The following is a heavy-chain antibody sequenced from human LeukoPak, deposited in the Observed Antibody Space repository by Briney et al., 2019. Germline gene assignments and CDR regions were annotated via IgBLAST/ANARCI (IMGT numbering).Heavy chain of an antibody. D-gene: IGHD2-8*01. CDR2: ISSSSSYI. Sequence: GGSLRLSCAASGFTFSSYSMNWVRQAPGKGLEWVSSISSSSSYIYYADSVKGRFTISRDNAKNSLYLQMNSLRAEDTAVYYCARDPADIVLMVYALKYNWFDPWGQGTLVTVSS. CDR3: ARDPADIVLMVYALKYNWFDP. V-gene: IGHV3-21*04. J-gene: IGHJ5*02. CDR1: GFTFSSYS.